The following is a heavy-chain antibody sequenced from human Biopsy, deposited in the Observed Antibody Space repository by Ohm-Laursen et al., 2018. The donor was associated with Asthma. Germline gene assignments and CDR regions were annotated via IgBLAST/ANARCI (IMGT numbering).Heavy chain of an antibody. J-gene: IGHJ4*02. D-gene: IGHD2-2*01. V-gene: IGHV1-69*13. CDR3: ARGPEYVRSSGALDY. CDR2: IIPIFGPT. Sequence: ASVKVSCKASGYTFINNDINWVRQAPGQGLEWMGRIIPIFGPTNYAQKFQGRVTISADDSTSTAYMELSSLSSEDTALYYCARGPEYVRSSGALDYWGQGTLVTVSS. CDR1: GYTFINND.